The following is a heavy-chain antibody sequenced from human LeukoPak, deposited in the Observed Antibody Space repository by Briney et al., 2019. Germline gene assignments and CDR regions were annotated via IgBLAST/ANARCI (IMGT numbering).Heavy chain of an antibody. CDR1: GFTFSSYT. D-gene: IGHD6-13*01. J-gene: IGHJ4*02. CDR3: ATSTAAVGTFYY. V-gene: IGHV4-34*08. Sequence: GSLRLSCAASGFTFSSYTMHWIRQAPGKGLEWIGEIYYSGSTNYDPSLKSRVAISLDTSKNQFSLKLNSVTAADTAVYYCATSTAAVGTFYYWGRGTLVTVSS. CDR2: IYYSGST.